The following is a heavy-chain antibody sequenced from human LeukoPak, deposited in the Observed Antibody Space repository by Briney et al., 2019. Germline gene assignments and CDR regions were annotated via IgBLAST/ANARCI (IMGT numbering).Heavy chain of an antibody. CDR1: GFTISANY. V-gene: IGHV3-53*04. J-gene: IGHJ4*02. D-gene: IGHD6-19*01. CDR3: ASHKNSGWYVFDY. Sequence: GGSLRLSCAASGFTISANYMSWVRQAPGKGLEWVSVIYSGGTTYYTDSVRGRFTISRHNSRNTLYLQMNSLSAEDTALYYCASHKNSGWYVFDYWGQGTLVTVSS. CDR2: IYSGGTT.